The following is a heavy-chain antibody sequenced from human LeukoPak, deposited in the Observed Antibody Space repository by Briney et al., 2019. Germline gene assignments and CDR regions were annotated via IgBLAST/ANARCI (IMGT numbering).Heavy chain of an antibody. Sequence: GASVKVSCKASGYTFTGYYLHWVRQAPGQGREWMGWINPNSGGTNYAQKFQGRVTMTSDTSISTAYMELSRLTSDDTAVYYCARNTRSTLAYDYWGQGTLVTVSS. CDR3: ARNTRSTLAYDY. CDR2: INPNSGGT. D-gene: IGHD1-1*01. J-gene: IGHJ4*02. V-gene: IGHV1-2*02. CDR1: GYTFTGYY.